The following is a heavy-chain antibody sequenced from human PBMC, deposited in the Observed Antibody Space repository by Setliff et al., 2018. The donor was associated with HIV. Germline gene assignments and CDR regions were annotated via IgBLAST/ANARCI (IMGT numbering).Heavy chain of an antibody. D-gene: IGHD1-26*01. CDR3: ARLPWGGSNLDNSGAFDI. J-gene: IGHJ3*02. CDR1: GGSFSGYY. V-gene: IGHV4-34*01. Sequence: PSETLSLTCAVYGGSFSGYYWSWIRQPPGKGLEWIGEIDHRGSTNYNPSLKSRVTISVDTSKNQLSLSLTSVTAADTAVYFCARLPWGGSNLDNSGAFDIWGQGTMVTVSS. CDR2: IDHRGST.